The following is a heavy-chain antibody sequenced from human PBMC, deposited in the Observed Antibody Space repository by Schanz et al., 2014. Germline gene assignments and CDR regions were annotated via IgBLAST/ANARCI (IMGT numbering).Heavy chain of an antibody. Sequence: QILLVQPGPEVKKPGASVKVSCKASGYTFISYGIKWVRQAPGQGLEWMGIINLSGGSTNNAQKFQGRVTMTTDTSTGTAYMELRSLRSDDTALYYCTRGGYSYALSAFDIWGQGTMVTVSS. D-gene: IGHD5-18*01. V-gene: IGHV1-18*01. J-gene: IGHJ3*02. CDR2: INLSGGST. CDR1: GYTFISYG. CDR3: TRGGYSYALSAFDI.